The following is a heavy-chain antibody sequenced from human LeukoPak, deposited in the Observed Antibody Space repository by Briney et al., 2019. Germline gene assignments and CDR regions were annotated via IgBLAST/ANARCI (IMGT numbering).Heavy chain of an antibody. CDR1: GFTFSSYA. V-gene: IGHV3-23*01. Sequence: GGSLRLSCAASGFTFSSYAMSWVRQAPGKGLEWVSAISGSGGSTRYADSVKGRFTISRDNSKNTLYLQMNSLRAEDTAVYYCAKVTVAGVLLFDYWGQGTLVTVSS. CDR3: AKVTVAGVLLFDY. CDR2: ISGSGGST. J-gene: IGHJ4*02. D-gene: IGHD6-19*01.